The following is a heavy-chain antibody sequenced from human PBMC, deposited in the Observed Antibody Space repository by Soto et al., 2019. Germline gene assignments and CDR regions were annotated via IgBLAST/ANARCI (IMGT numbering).Heavy chain of an antibody. V-gene: IGHV1-18*01. Sequence: QVQLMQSGAEVRRPGTSMRISCTTSGYNFNTYGIIWVRQAPGQGLEWMGWMSGYNGYTKYAQNFEDRITLSTDPSTSTAFLELRNLRSGDTALYFCARDRDYSHTDADIDYWGQGTLVTVS. CDR3: ARDRDYSHTDADIDY. CDR1: GYNFNTYG. CDR2: MSGYNGYT. J-gene: IGHJ4*02. D-gene: IGHD3-16*01.